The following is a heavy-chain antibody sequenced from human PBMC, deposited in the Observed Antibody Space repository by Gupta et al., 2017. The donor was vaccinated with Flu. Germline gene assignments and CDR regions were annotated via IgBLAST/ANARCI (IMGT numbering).Heavy chain of an antibody. D-gene: IGHD2-21*01. CDR2: INPDSGAT. CDR1: GYTFTAFY. CDR3: ARAYFIMSAILFDS. V-gene: IGHV1-2*02. J-gene: IGHJ4*02. Sequence: QVQLVQSGAEVKKPGASVKVSCKASGYTFTAFYLHWVRQAPGQGLEWMGWINPDSGATNYAQRFQGRVTMTRDTSIDTAYMELSRLRPDDTAVYYCARAYFIMSAILFDSWGQGTLVPVSS.